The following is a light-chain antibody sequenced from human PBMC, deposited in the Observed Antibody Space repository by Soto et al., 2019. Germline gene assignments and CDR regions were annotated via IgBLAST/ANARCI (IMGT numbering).Light chain of an antibody. Sequence: EIVMTQSPATLFVSPGESATLSCRASQTVTNNLAWYQQKSGQAPRLLIYRASTRATAIPARFSGSGSGTEFTLTISSLQSEDFGVYYCLQYNSWPYTFGQGTKLEIK. V-gene: IGKV3-15*01. J-gene: IGKJ2*01. CDR3: LQYNSWPYT. CDR1: QTVTNN. CDR2: RAS.